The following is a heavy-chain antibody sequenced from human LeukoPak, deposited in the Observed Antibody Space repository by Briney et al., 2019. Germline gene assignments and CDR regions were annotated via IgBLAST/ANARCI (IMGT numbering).Heavy chain of an antibody. Sequence: GGSLRLSCAASGFTVSSSYMSWVRQAPGRGLEGVSILYSGGSIFYADSVKGRFTISRDISKNMLHLQMNSLRADDTAVYYCARSSISSYYEDWGQGTLVTVSS. CDR1: GFTVSSSY. V-gene: IGHV3-66*01. CDR3: ARSSISSYYED. D-gene: IGHD1-26*01. CDR2: LYSGGSI. J-gene: IGHJ4*02.